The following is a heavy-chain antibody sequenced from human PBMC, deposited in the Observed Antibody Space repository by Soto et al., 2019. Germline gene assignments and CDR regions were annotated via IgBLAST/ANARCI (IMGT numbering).Heavy chain of an antibody. J-gene: IGHJ3*02. CDR2: ISGSGCST. CDR3: AKDKSYDSSCYYRYHDAFDI. Sequence: EVQLLESGGGLVQPGGSLRLSCAASGFTFSSYAMSWVRQAPGKGLEWVSAISGSGCSTYYADSVKGRFTISRDNSKNTLYLQMNSLRADDTAVYYCAKDKSYDSSCYYRYHDAFDIWGQGTMVTVSS. D-gene: IGHD3-22*01. V-gene: IGHV3-23*01. CDR1: GFTFSSYA.